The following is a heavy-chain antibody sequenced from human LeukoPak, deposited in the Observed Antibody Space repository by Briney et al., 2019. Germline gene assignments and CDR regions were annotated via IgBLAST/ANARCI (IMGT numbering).Heavy chain of an antibody. V-gene: IGHV4-4*07. CDR2: IYTSGST. J-gene: IGHJ4*02. D-gene: IGHD2-2*01. CDR1: GXSISSYY. Sequence: SETLSLTCTISGXSISSYYWSWIRQPAGKGLEWIGRIYTSGSTNYNPSLKSRVTMSVDTSKNQFSLKLSSVTAADTAVYYCARDALYCSSTSCYVKAVDYWGQGTLVTVSS. CDR3: ARDALYCSSTSCYVKAVDY.